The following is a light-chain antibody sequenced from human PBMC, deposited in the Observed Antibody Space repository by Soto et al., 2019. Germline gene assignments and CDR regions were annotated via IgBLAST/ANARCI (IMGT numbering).Light chain of an antibody. V-gene: IGLV1-44*01. CDR1: SSNIGSDS. Sequence: QSVLTQPPSASGTPGQRVTISCSGSSSNIGSDSVNWYQQLPGTAPKLLIYRNNQRPSGVPDRLSGSKSGTSASLAISGLQSEDEADYYCQSYDSSLSVVFGGGTKLTVL. J-gene: IGLJ2*01. CDR3: QSYDSSLSVV. CDR2: RNN.